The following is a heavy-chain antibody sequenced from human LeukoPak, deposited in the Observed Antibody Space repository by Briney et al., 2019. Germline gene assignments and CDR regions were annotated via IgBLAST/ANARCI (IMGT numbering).Heavy chain of an antibody. CDR1: GFTFSNYA. D-gene: IGHD6-19*01. CDR3: AARPVADNPAPFDY. CDR2: ITGSGSRP. J-gene: IGHJ4*02. V-gene: IGHV3-23*01. Sequence: GGSLRLSCAASGFTFSNYAMTWVRQPPGKGRECVSSITGSGSRPYYVDSGKGRFTITRDSSKNTLFLQMNSLRADDTAVYYCAARPVADNPAPFDYWGQGTLVTVSS.